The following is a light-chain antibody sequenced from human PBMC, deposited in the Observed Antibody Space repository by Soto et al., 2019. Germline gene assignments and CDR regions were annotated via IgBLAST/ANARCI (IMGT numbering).Light chain of an antibody. V-gene: IGKV1-5*01. CDR2: DAS. CDR1: QSISSW. J-gene: IGKJ1*01. CDR3: QQYSAPSWT. Sequence: DIQMTQSPSTPSSSFGDRVTITCRASQSISSWLAWYQQKPGKAPKLLIYDASSLESGVPSRFSGSGSGTDGTLTISRLEKEDCAGYFCQQYSAPSWTFGRGTKVDIK.